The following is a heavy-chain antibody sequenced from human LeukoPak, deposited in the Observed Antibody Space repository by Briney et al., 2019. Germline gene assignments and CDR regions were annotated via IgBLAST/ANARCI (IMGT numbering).Heavy chain of an antibody. D-gene: IGHD7-27*01. J-gene: IGHJ4*02. V-gene: IGHV3-30*03. CDR2: ISYDGSNK. CDR3: ARGRNWGFFDY. Sequence: GGSLRLSCAASGFTFSSYGMHWVRQAPGKGLEWVAVISYDGSNKYYADSVKGRFTISRDNSTNTLHLQMDSLRAEDTAVYYCARGRNWGFFDYWGQGTLVTVSS. CDR1: GFTFSSYG.